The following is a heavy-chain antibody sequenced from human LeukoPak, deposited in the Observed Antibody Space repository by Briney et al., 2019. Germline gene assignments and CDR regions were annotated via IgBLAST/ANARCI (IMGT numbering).Heavy chain of an antibody. CDR2: INHSGST. J-gene: IGHJ5*02. V-gene: IGHV4-34*01. Sequence: SETLSLTCAVFGGSFSGYYWSWIRQPPGKGLEWIGEINHSGSTNYNPSLKSRVTISVDTSKNQFSLKLSSVTAADTAVHYCATGGIAGNEDWFDPWGQGTLVTVSS. CDR3: ATGGIAGNEDWFDP. D-gene: IGHD6-13*01. CDR1: GGSFSGYY.